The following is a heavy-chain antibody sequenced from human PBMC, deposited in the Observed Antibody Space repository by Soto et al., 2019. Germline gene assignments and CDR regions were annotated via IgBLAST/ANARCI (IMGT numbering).Heavy chain of an antibody. CDR2: ISGGGGSS. CDR3: VKLLRSWYGHDALDV. Sequence: LRLSCTASGLTFSNYAMSWVRQAPVKGLEFVSFISGGGGSSYSADSVKGRFTVSRDNLKNTLSLQMNSLRVEDTAVYYCVKLLRSWYGHDALDVWGQGTTVTVSS. CDR1: GLTFSNYA. J-gene: IGHJ6*02. D-gene: IGHD4-17*01. V-gene: IGHV3-23*01.